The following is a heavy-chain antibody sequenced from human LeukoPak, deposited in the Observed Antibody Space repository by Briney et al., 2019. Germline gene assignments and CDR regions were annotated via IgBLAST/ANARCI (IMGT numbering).Heavy chain of an antibody. CDR1: GFTFNNYW. CDR3: VRLADPGY. J-gene: IGHJ4*02. Sequence: GGSLRLSCTASGFTFNNYWMHWVRQAPGKGLVWVSRIKSDGSTTTYADSVKGRFTISRDNAKSTLYLQMSSLRAEDTAVYYCVRLADPGYWGQGTLVTVSS. D-gene: IGHD6-19*01. V-gene: IGHV3-74*01. CDR2: IKSDGSTT.